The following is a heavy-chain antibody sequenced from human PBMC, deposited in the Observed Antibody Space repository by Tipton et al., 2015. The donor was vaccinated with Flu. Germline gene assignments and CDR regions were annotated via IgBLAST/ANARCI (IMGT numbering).Heavy chain of an antibody. D-gene: IGHD3-16*01. V-gene: IGHV3-23*01. CDR2: ISGSGGST. Sequence: SLRLSCAASGFTFSSYAMSWVRQAPGKGLEWVSAISGSGGSTYYADSVKGRFTISRDNSKNTLYLQMNSLRAEDTAVYYCAKDGPYDYVWGSYYLGPADYWGQGTLVTVSS. J-gene: IGHJ4*02. CDR1: GFTFSSYA. CDR3: AKDGPYDYVWGSYYLGPADY.